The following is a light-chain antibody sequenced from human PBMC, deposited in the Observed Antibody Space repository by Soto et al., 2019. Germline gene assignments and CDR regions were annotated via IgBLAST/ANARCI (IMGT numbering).Light chain of an antibody. CDR3: CLYGYDNGGL. Sequence: QSALTQPASVSGSPGQSITISCTGPSGDVLSYDGVSWYQHHPGKAPKLLIYEGTKRPSGVSDRFSGPKSGHMASLTISGLPAEDEADYYCCLYGYDNGGLFGGGTKLTVL. V-gene: IGLV2-23*01. CDR2: EGT. J-gene: IGLJ2*01. CDR1: SGDVLSYDG.